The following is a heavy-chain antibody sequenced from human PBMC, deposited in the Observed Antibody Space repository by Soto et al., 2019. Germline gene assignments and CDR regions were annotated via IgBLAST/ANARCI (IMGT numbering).Heavy chain of an antibody. CDR3: ASGDYGSGSKLDY. J-gene: IGHJ4*02. CDR2: INPNSGGT. D-gene: IGHD3-10*01. V-gene: IGHV1-2*02. CDR1: GYTFTGYY. Sequence: EASVKVSCKASGYTFTGYYMHWVRQAPGQGLEWMGWINPNSGGTNYTQKLQGRVTMTTDTSTSTAYMELRGLRSDDTAVYYCASGDYGSGSKLDYWGQGTLVTVSS.